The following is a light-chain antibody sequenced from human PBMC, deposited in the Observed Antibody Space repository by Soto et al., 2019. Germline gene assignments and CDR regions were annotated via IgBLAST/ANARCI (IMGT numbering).Light chain of an antibody. V-gene: IGLV2-14*03. CDR1: MRDVGAYNL. Sequence: QSALTQPASLSGSAGQSITISCSGTMRDVGAYNLVSWYQQHPGTALKLIIYDVRNRPSGISSRFSGSRSGNTASLTISGLQSEDEGDYYCSAYTARSTLVFGGGTKLTVL. J-gene: IGLJ3*02. CDR2: DVR. CDR3: SAYTARSTLV.